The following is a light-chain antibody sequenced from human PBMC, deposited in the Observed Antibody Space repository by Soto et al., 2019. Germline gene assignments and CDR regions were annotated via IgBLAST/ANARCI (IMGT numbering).Light chain of an antibody. V-gene: IGLV2-23*02. CDR3: CSYAGSSTFV. J-gene: IGLJ1*01. CDR1: SSNIWSHDL. CDR2: EVT. Sequence: QSALTQPASVSGSPGQSITISCTGTSSNIWSHDLVSWYQQHPAEAPKLMIYEVTKRPSGVSDRFSGSKSGNTASLTISGLQAEDETDYFCCSYAGSSTFVFGTGTKVTVL.